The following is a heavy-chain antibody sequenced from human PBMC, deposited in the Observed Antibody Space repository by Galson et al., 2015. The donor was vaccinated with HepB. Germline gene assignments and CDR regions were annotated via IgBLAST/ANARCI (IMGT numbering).Heavy chain of an antibody. CDR1: GYTFTTYA. J-gene: IGHJ6*02. D-gene: IGHD2-8*01. Sequence: SVKVSCKASGYTFTTYAMHWVRQAPGQRLEWMGWINGDNGNTRYSQSFQGRVVISRDTSASTVYMELSSLRSKDTAIYYCARAPPRYCSSGVCYPVDPLRGYNGMDVWGQGTTVTVAS. CDR2: INGDNGNT. CDR3: ARAPPRYCSSGVCYPVDPLRGYNGMDV. V-gene: IGHV1-3*01.